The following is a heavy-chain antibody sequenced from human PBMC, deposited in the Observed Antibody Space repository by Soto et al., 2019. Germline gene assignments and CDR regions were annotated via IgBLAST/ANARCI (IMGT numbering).Heavy chain of an antibody. Sequence: QVQLVQSGAEVKKPGASVNVSCKTSGYSFSTSGINWVRQAPGQGLERRGWISGYTGKALYAREFQGRLTMTKDTAARAALRDLRSLKSAETAACFCARGGVVVVPPDSTNLVVNWFDPWGQGALVTVPS. CDR3: ARGGVVVVPPDSTNLVVNWFDP. J-gene: IGHJ5*02. V-gene: IGHV1-18*01. D-gene: IGHD2-8*02. CDR1: GYSFSTSG. CDR2: ISGYTGKA.